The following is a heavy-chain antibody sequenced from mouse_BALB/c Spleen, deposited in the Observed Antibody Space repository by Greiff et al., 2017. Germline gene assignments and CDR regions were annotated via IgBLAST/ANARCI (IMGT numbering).Heavy chain of an antibody. Sequence: VQLLQSGAELVKPGASVKLSCKASGYTFTSYYMYWVKQRPGQGLEWIGEINPRNGGTNFNEKFKSKATLTVDKSSSTAYMQLSSLTSEDSAVYYCTRVGGSSHYYAMDYWGQGTSVTVSS. D-gene: IGHD1-1*01. CDR2: INPRNGGT. CDR3: TRVGGSSHYYAMDY. V-gene: IGHV1S81*02. J-gene: IGHJ4*01. CDR1: GYTFTSYY.